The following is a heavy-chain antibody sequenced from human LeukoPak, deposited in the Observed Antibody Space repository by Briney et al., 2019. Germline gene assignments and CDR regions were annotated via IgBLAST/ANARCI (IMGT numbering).Heavy chain of an antibody. J-gene: IGHJ4*02. CDR3: AGLSGYDPYYFDY. Sequence: ASVKVSCKASGYSFTVYYMHWVRQAPGQGLEWMGCINPNSGGTDYAQKFQGRVTITRDTSISTAYMELSRLTSDDTAVYYCAGLSGYDPYYFDYWGQGTLVAVSS. V-gene: IGHV1-2*02. D-gene: IGHD5-12*01. CDR1: GYSFTVYY. CDR2: INPNSGGT.